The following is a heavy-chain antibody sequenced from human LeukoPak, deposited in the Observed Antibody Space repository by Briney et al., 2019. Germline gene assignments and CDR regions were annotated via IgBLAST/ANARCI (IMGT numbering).Heavy chain of an antibody. CDR2: IYYSGST. J-gene: IGHJ3*02. CDR1: GGSISSYY. V-gene: IGHV4-59*12. D-gene: IGHD2-2*02. CDR3: ARDEVYCSSTSCYTVVDAFDI. Sequence: SETLSLTCTVSGGSISSYYWSWIRQPPGKGLEGIGYIYYSGSTNYNPSLKSRVTISVDTSKNQFSLKLSSVTAADTAVYYCARDEVYCSSTSCYTVVDAFDIWGQGTMVTVSS.